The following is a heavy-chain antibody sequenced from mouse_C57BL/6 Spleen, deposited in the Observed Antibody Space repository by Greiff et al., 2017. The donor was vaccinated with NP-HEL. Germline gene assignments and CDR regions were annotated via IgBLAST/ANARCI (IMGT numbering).Heavy chain of an antibody. CDR2: IYPGDGDT. Sequence: VQLQESGAELVKPGASVKISCKASGYAFSSYWMNWVKQRPGKGLEWIGQIYPGDGDTNYNGKFKGKATLTADESSSTAYMQLSSLTSEDSAVYFCAREDYYGSSPQFAYWGQGTLVTVSA. D-gene: IGHD1-1*01. J-gene: IGHJ3*01. V-gene: IGHV1-80*01. CDR3: AREDYYGSSPQFAY. CDR1: GYAFSSYW.